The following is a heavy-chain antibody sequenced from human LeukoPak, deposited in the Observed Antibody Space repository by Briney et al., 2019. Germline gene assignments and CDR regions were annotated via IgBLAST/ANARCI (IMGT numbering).Heavy chain of an antibody. V-gene: IGHV3-48*03. CDR3: ARAVDIVATTYGMDV. CDR2: ISSSGSTL. J-gene: IGHJ6*02. D-gene: IGHD5-12*01. CDR1: GFTFSSYE. Sequence: GGSLRLSCAASGFTFSSYEMNWVREAPGEGLEWVSYISSSGSTLYYADSVKGRFTISRDNAKNSLYLQMNSLRAEDTAVYYCARAVDIVATTYGMDVWGQGTTVTVSS.